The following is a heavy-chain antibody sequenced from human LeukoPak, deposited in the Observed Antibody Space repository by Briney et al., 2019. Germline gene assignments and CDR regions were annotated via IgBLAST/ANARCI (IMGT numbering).Heavy chain of an antibody. Sequence: GGSLRLSCAASGFTLSTYAMSWVRQTPGKGLEWVAATSSSDAGTYHADSVRGRFTISRDNSKNTLYLQMNSLRAEGAAVYFCAKAPVTSCRGAYCYPFDSWGQGTLVTVSS. D-gene: IGHD2-21*01. CDR2: TSSSDAGT. V-gene: IGHV3-23*01. CDR3: AKAPVTSCRGAYCYPFDS. CDR1: GFTLSTYA. J-gene: IGHJ4*02.